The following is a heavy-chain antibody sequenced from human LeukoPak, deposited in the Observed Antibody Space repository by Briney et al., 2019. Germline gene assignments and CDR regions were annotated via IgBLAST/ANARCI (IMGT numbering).Heavy chain of an antibody. J-gene: IGHJ6*02. CDR2: ISYDGSNK. Sequence: GRSLRLSCAASGFTFSSYGMHWVRQAPGKGLEWVAAISYDGSNKYYADSVKGRFTISRDNSKNTLYLQMNSLRAEDTAVYYCAKDLLPTKQRYGMDVWGQGTTVTVSS. V-gene: IGHV3-30*18. CDR1: GFTFSSYG. CDR3: AKDLLPTKQRYGMDV. D-gene: IGHD1/OR15-1a*01.